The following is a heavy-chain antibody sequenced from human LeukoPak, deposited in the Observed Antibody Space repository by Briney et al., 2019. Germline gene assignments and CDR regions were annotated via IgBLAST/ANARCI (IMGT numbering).Heavy chain of an antibody. J-gene: IGHJ3*02. CDR3: AKALYSSSWYTCAI. CDR2: VSISGAAT. D-gene: IGHD6-13*01. V-gene: IGHV3-23*01. CDR1: GFSFSSYA. Sequence: GGSLSLSCAASGFSFSSYAMSWVRQAPGKGLEWVSTVSISGAATYYADSVKGRFTISRDNSENTLYLQMDSLRAEDTAVYYCAKALYSSSWYTCAIWGQGTMVTVSS.